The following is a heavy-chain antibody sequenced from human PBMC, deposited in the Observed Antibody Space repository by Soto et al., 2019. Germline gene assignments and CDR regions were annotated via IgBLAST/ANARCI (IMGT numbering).Heavy chain of an antibody. D-gene: IGHD5-18*01. CDR2: INPSGGST. CDR3: ASESSERGYINGLVYYGMDV. J-gene: IGHJ6*02. Sequence: GASVKVSCKASGYTFTSYYMHWVRQAPGQGLEWMGIINPSGGSTSYAQKFQGRVTMTSDTSTSTVYMELSSLRSEDTAVYYCASESSERGYINGLVYYGMDVWGQGTTVTVSS. V-gene: IGHV1-46*01. CDR1: GYTFTSYY.